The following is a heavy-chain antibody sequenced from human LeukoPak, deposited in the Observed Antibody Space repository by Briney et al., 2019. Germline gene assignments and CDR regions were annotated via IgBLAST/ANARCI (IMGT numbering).Heavy chain of an antibody. Sequence: PVGSVRLSSPASGLTFSTHGMQRARQTPEKALESRAHQSYDGSNKYYADSVKGRFTISRDNSKNTLYLQTNSLRAEDTAVYCCARGAYYYDSSGPEYFHHWGQGTLVTVSS. V-gene: IGHV3-33*01. D-gene: IGHD3-22*01. CDR3: ARGAYYYDSSGPEYFHH. CDR1: GLTFSTHG. CDR2: QSYDGSNK. J-gene: IGHJ1*01.